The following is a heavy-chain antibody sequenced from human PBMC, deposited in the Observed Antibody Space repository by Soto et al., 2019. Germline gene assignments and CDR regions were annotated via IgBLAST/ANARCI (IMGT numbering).Heavy chain of an antibody. CDR2: ISYDGSNK. V-gene: IGHV3-30-3*01. J-gene: IGHJ6*02. CDR3: AREGPLRVGYYYDMDV. D-gene: IGHD3-16*01. CDR1: GFTFSSYA. Sequence: QVQLVESGGGVVQPGRSLRLSCAASGFTFSSYAMHWVRQAPGKGLEWVAVISYDGSNKYYADSVKGRFTISRDNSKNTLYLQMNSLRAEDTAVYYCAREGPLRVGYYYDMDVWGQGTTVTVSS.